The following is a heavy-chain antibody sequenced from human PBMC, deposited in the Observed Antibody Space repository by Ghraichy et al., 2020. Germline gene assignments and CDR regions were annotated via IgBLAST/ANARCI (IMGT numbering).Heavy chain of an antibody. CDR2: INWNGGST. CDR1: VFTFEDHG. Sequence: GSLRLSCAAAVFTFEDHGMRWVRQAPGKGLEWVSGINWNGGSTTYADSVKGRFTVSRDNVNNSLYLEMNSLRAEDTALYYCVRVDLLNDAYDVWGQGAMVIVSS. J-gene: IGHJ3*01. CDR3: VRVDLLNDAYDV. V-gene: IGHV3-20*04.